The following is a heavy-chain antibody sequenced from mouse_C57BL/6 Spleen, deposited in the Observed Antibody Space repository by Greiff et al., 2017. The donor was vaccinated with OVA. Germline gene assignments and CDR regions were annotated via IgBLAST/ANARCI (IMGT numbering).Heavy chain of an antibody. V-gene: IGHV1-50*01. CDR2: IDPSDSYT. CDR1: GYTFTSYW. CDR3: ARWSNWERVLEY. Sequence: QVQLKQPGAELVKPGASVKLSCKASGYTFTSYWMQWVKQRPGQGLEWIGEIDPSDSYTNYNQKFKGKATLTVDTSSSTAYMQLSSLTSEDSAVYYCARWSNWERVLEYWGQGTTLTVSS. D-gene: IGHD4-1*01. J-gene: IGHJ2*01.